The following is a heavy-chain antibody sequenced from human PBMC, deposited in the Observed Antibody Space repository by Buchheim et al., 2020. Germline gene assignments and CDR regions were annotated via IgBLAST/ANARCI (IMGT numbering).Heavy chain of an antibody. CDR2: ISYDGRNK. Sequence: VQLVESGGGLVQPGGSLRLSCAASGFTFSSYGMHWVRQAPGKGLEWVAVISYDGRNKYYADSVKGRFTISRDNSKNTLYLQMNSLRAEDTAVYYCAKDSPHGWLPDYYYYGMDVWGQGTT. D-gene: IGHD5-24*01. CDR3: AKDSPHGWLPDYYYYGMDV. CDR1: GFTFSSYG. V-gene: IGHV3-30*18. J-gene: IGHJ6*02.